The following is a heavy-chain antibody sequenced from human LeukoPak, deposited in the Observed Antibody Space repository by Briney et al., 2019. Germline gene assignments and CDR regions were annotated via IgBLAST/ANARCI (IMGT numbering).Heavy chain of an antibody. Sequence: SETLSLTCTVSGGSISSGGYYWSWIRQHPGKGLEWIGYIYYSGSTYYNPSLKSRVTISVDTSKNQFSLRLSSVTAADTAVYYCARVWFGELSYYYCGMDVWGQGTTVTVSS. CDR3: ARVWFGELSYYYCGMDV. D-gene: IGHD3-10*01. CDR1: GGSISSGGYY. J-gene: IGHJ6*02. CDR2: IYYSGST. V-gene: IGHV4-31*03.